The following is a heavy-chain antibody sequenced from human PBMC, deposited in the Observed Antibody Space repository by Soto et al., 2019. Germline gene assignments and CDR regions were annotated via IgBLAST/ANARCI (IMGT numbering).Heavy chain of an antibody. CDR2: IVVGSGHT. CDR1: GFTFTSSA. J-gene: IGHJ4*02. V-gene: IGHV1-58*02. D-gene: IGHD2-15*01. Sequence: QMQLVQSGPEVKQPGTSGKVSCKASGFTFTSSAMQWVRQARGQRLEWIGWIVVGSGHTNYAQKFQERVTITREMSTNTAFMELSSLRSEDTAVYYCAADSRYCSGGNCEDYWGQGTLVTVSS. CDR3: AADSRYCSGGNCEDY.